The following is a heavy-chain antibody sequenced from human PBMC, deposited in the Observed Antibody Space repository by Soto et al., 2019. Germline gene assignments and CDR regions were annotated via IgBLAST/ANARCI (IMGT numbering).Heavy chain of an antibody. Sequence: GGLILSSSASGVIISSYDMNWVLQAPGGGLESVSYISSSGSTIYYADIIKYRFTISRDNAKTSLFPKIKMFRAKDTVVSYCARGDEGVFIIPSPYFDYCGQGTMVTVYS. D-gene: IGHD3-3*01. CDR1: GVIISSYD. CDR2: ISSSGSTI. J-gene: IGHJ4*01. CDR3: ARGDEGVFIIPSPYFDY. V-gene: IGHV3-48*03.